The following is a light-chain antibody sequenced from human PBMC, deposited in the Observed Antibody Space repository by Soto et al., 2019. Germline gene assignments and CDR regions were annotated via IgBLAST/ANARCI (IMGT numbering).Light chain of an antibody. CDR2: DAS. Sequence: DIQMTQSPSSLSASVGDRVTITCQASQDISNYLNWYQQKPGKAPKLLIYDASNLETGVPSRFSGSGSGTDFTFTISSLQPEDIGTYYCQQYANLPPYTFGQGTKLEIK. CDR3: QQYANLPPYT. CDR1: QDISNY. V-gene: IGKV1-33*01. J-gene: IGKJ2*01.